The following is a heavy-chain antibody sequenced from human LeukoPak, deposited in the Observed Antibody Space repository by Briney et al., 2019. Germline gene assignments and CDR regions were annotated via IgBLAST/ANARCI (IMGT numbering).Heavy chain of an antibody. Sequence: ASVKVSCKASGYTFTSYGISWVRQAPGQGLEWMGWISAYNGNTNYAQKFQGRVTITTDESTSTAYMELSSLRSEDTAVYYCARDRRERGLPNRSGSFYDAFDIWGQGTMVTVSS. D-gene: IGHD1-26*01. J-gene: IGHJ3*02. CDR2: ISAYNGNT. CDR1: GYTFTSYG. CDR3: ARDRRERGLPNRSGSFYDAFDI. V-gene: IGHV1-18*01.